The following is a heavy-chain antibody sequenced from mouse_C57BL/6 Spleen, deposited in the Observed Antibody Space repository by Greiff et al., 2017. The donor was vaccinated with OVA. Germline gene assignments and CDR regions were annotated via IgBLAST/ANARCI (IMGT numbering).Heavy chain of an antibody. CDR2: INPSTGGT. CDR1: GYSFTGYY. J-gene: IGHJ3*01. D-gene: IGHD3-3*01. V-gene: IGHV1-42*01. Sequence: QLQESGPELVKPGASVKISCKASGYSFTGYYMNWVKQSPEKSLEWIGEINPSTGGTTYNQKFKAKATLTVDKSSSTAYMQLKSLTSEDSAVYYCARGGDEGFAYWGQGTLVTVSA. CDR3: ARGGDEGFAY.